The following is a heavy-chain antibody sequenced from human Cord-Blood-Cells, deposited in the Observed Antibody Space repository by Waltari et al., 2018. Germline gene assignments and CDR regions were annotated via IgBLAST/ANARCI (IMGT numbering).Heavy chain of an antibody. J-gene: IGHJ4*02. CDR2: IYYSGST. D-gene: IGHD3-16*01. V-gene: IGHV4-31*03. Sequence: QVQLQESGPGLVKPSQTLSLTCTVSGGSISSGGYYWSWIRQHTGKGLEWLGYIYYSGSTYYNPSLKSRVTISVDTSKNQFSLKLSSVTAADTAVYYCARVGADSRLSPWYDYIWGSYYFDYWGQGTLVTVSS. CDR1: GGSISSGGYY. CDR3: ARVGADSRLSPWYDYIWGSYYFDY.